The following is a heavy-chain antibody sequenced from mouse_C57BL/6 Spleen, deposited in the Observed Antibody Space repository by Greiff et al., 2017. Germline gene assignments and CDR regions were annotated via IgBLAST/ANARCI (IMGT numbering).Heavy chain of an antibody. CDR1: GYTFTSYW. CDR3: ARTTTGGFYFDY. Sequence: VQLQQSGAELVKPGASVKLSCKASGYTFTSYWMQWVKQRPGQGLEWIGEIDPSDSYTNYNQKFKGKATLTVDTSSSTAYMQLSSLTSEDSAVYYCARTTTGGFYFDYWGQGTTLTVSS. V-gene: IGHV1-50*01. J-gene: IGHJ2*01. D-gene: IGHD4-1*02. CDR2: IDPSDSYT.